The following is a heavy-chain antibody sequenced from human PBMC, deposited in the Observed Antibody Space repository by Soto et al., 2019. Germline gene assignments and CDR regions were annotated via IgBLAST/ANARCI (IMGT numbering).Heavy chain of an antibody. Sequence: EVQLVESGGGLVQPGRSLRLSCAASGFTFDEYAMHWVRQAPGKGLEWVSSITWNGVNIGYAESVKGRFTISRDNAKNSLYLQMNSLRAEDTALYYCAKGAPHSSGHSDYFLHWGRGTLVTVSS. D-gene: IGHD6-25*01. V-gene: IGHV3-9*01. CDR2: ITWNGVNI. CDR3: AKGAPHSSGHSDYFLH. CDR1: GFTFDEYA. J-gene: IGHJ1*01.